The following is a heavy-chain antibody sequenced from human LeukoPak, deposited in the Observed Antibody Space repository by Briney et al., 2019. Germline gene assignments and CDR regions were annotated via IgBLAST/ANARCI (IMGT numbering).Heavy chain of an antibody. CDR1: GFTFSTYS. Sequence: PGGSLRLSCAASGFTFSTYSMNWVRQAPGKGLEWVSSISSSSGYIHYADSVKGRFTVSRDNAKKSLYLQMNSLRAEDTAVYYCARDFWGAYRVDYFDYWGQGTLVTVSS. D-gene: IGHD3-3*01. J-gene: IGHJ4*02. CDR3: ARDFWGAYRVDYFDY. V-gene: IGHV3-21*01. CDR2: ISSSSGYI.